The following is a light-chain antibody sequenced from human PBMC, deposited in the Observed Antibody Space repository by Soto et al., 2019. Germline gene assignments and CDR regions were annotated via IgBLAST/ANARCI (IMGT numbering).Light chain of an antibody. CDR1: QSVSSY. CDR2: DAS. V-gene: IGKV3-11*01. J-gene: IGKJ4*01. Sequence: EIVLTQSLATLSLSPGERANLSCRASQSVSSYLAWYQQKPGQAPKLLIYDASNRATGIPARFSGVGSGTDFPLTICSLEPEDFAVYYCQKLRNSFTSGGGTKLNIK. CDR3: QKLRNSFT.